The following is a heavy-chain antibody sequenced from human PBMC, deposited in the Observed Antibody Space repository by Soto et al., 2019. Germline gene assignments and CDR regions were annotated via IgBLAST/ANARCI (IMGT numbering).Heavy chain of an antibody. V-gene: IGHV1-18*01. CDR2: ISPYTGNT. Sequence: QVQLVQSGDDVKKPGASVKVSCKASGYIFVNYGIAWVRQAPGQGLEWMGWISPYTGNTHSATKVQGRLTMTTDTSTSTAYMHLGSLTSDDTAVYYCVMVDNYVTPTPQDVWGQGTTVTVSS. CDR3: VMVDNYVTPTPQDV. CDR1: GYIFVNYG. D-gene: IGHD3-16*01. J-gene: IGHJ6*02.